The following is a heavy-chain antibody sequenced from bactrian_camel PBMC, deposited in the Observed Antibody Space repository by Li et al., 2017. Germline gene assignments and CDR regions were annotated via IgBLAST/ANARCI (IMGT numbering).Heavy chain of an antibody. CDR2: IHTGGST. D-gene: IGHD3*01. V-gene: IGHV3S9*01. Sequence: HVQLVESGGGSVQVGGSLRLSCAASGYTYTTYCMGWFRQLPGKEREGVATIHTGGSTSYADSVKDRFTISRDKGTVYLQMNSLKPEDTAMYYCAATYELSSRSCGPNLSTFRFWGQGTQVTVS. CDR1: GYTYTTYC. CDR3: AATYELSSRSCGPNLSTFRF. J-gene: IGHJ6*01.